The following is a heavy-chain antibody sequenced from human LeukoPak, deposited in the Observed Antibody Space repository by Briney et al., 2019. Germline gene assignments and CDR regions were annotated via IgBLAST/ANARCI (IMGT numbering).Heavy chain of an antibody. CDR3: ASSSSWHEEFDP. V-gene: IGHV6-1*01. J-gene: IGHJ5*02. D-gene: IGHD6-13*01. CDR2: TYYRSKWYN. Sequence: SQTLSLTCAISGDSVSSNSAAWNWIRQSPSRGLEWLGRTYYRSKWYNDYAVSVKSRITFNPDTSKNQISLQLNSVTPEDTAVYYCASSSSWHEEFDPWGQGTLVTVSS. CDR1: GDSVSSNSAA.